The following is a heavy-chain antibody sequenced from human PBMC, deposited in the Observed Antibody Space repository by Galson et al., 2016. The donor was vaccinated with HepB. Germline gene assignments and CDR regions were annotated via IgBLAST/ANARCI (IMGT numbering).Heavy chain of an antibody. J-gene: IGHJ3*02. CDR2: ISSSSGFI. CDR3: ARGNVFDI. V-gene: IGHV3-21*01. Sequence: SLRLSCAASGFTFSSYTMNWVRQAPGKGLEWVSSISSSSGFIYYADSVKGRFTISRDNAKNSLHLQMNSLRAEDTAVYYCARGNVFDIWGQGTMVTVSS. CDR1: GFTFSSYT.